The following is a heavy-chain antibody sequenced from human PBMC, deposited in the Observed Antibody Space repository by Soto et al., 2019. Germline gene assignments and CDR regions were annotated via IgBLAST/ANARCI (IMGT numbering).Heavy chain of an antibody. J-gene: IGHJ4*02. CDR2: FDPEDGET. Sequence: ASVKVSCKVSGYTLTGLSMHWVRQAPGKGLEWMGGFDPEDGETIYAQKFQGRVTMTEDTSTDTAYVELSSLRSEDTAVYYCATVGPVVAATTFDYWGQGTLVTVSS. CDR1: GYTLTGLS. V-gene: IGHV1-24*01. CDR3: ATVGPVVAATTFDY. D-gene: IGHD2-15*01.